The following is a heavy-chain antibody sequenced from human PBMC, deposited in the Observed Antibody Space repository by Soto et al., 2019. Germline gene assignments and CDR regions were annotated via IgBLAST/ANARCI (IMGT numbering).Heavy chain of an antibody. J-gene: IGHJ4*02. CDR2: IYHSGST. CDR1: GGSISSGGYS. CDR3: ARAGGLGAVAADY. Sequence: SETLSLTCAVSGGSISSGGYSWSWIRQPPGKGLEWIGYIYHSGSTYYNPSLKSRVTISVDRSKNQFSLKLSSVTAADMAVYYCARAGGLGAVAADYWGQGTLVTVSS. V-gene: IGHV4-30-2*01. D-gene: IGHD6-19*01.